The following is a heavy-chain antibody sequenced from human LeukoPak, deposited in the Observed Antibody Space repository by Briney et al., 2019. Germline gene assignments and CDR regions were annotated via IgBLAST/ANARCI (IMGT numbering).Heavy chain of an antibody. Sequence: GSLRFSGAASGFTFSGYSMNWIPQPPGKGLKGFGEINHSASTNYNPCLKRQVTISVDTSKNQFSLKLSSVTAADTAVYYCARRYDGNCECSLDHWGQGNLDSVFS. CDR3: ARRYDGNCECSLDH. CDR2: INHSAST. D-gene: IGHD4-23*01. V-gene: IGHV4-34*01. J-gene: IGHJ4*02. CDR1: GFTFSGYS.